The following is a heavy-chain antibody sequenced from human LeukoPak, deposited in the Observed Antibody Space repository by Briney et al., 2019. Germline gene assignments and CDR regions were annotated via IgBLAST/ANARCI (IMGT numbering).Heavy chain of an antibody. V-gene: IGHV3-21*01. J-gene: IGHJ4*02. CDR3: AGDPLYYYDSSGYSAEDY. Sequence: GGSLRLSCAASGFTFSSYSMNWVRQAPGKGLEWVSSISSSSSYIYYADSVKGRFTISRDNAKNSLYLQMNSLRAKDTAVYYCAGDPLYYYDSSGYSAEDYWGQGTLVTVSS. CDR1: GFTFSSYS. CDR2: ISSSSSYI. D-gene: IGHD3-22*01.